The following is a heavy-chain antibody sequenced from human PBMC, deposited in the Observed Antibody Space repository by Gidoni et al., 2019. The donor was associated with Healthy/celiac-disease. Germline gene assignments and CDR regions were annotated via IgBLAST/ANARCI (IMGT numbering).Heavy chain of an antibody. D-gene: IGHD3-10*01. CDR1: GFPFSSYA. CDR3: ARAIWFRDEDYYGMDV. Sequence: QVQLVESGGGVVQPGRSLRLSCAAYGFPFSSYAMHWVRQAPAKGLEWVAVISYDGSNKYYADSVKGLFTISRDNSKNTLYLQMNSLRAEDTAVYYCARAIWFRDEDYYGMDVWGQGTTVTVSS. J-gene: IGHJ6*02. V-gene: IGHV3-30-3*01. CDR2: ISYDGSNK.